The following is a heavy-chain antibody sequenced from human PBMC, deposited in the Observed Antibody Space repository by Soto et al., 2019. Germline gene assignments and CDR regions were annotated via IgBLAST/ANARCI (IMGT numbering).Heavy chain of an antibody. Sequence: GSLRLSCAASGFTFSIYAMTWVRQSPGKGLEWVSSMSRTGDNTYYADSVKGRFTISRDNSKNTLYLQMNRLRAEDTAIYYCAKDQSNSNPLYYFDFWGPGTLVTVSS. V-gene: IGHV3-23*01. CDR2: MSRTGDNT. CDR1: GFTFSIYA. J-gene: IGHJ4*02. D-gene: IGHD3-22*01. CDR3: AKDQSNSNPLYYFDF.